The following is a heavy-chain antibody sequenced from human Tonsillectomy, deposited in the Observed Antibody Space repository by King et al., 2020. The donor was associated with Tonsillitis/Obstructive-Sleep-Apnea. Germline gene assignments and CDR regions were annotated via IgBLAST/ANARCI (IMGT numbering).Heavy chain of an antibody. CDR3: ARAARARWYYDSSGYHFDY. Sequence: QLVQSGGGLVQPGGSLRLSCAASGFTFSSYWMSWVRQAPGKGLEWVANIKQDGSEKYYVDSVKGRFTISRDNAKNSLYLQMNSLRAEDTAVYYCARAARARWYYDSSGYHFDYWGQGTLVTVSS. D-gene: IGHD3-22*01. CDR2: IKQDGSEK. J-gene: IGHJ4*02. CDR1: GFTFSSYW. V-gene: IGHV3-7*03.